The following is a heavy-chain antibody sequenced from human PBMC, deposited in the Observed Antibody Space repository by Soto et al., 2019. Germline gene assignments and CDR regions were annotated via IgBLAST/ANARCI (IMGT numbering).Heavy chain of an antibody. V-gene: IGHV3-23*01. CDR1: GFIFENFG. Sequence: GGSLRLSCAASGFIFENFGMSWVRQAPGKGLEWISSISGSGFKKYYGVSVKGRFTISRDNSKKTVYLQMSSLRVEDTAVYYCARPYYDFWSGYGASHYYGMDVWGQGTTVTVSS. D-gene: IGHD3-3*01. CDR3: ARPYYDFWSGYGASHYYGMDV. CDR2: ISGSGFKK. J-gene: IGHJ6*02.